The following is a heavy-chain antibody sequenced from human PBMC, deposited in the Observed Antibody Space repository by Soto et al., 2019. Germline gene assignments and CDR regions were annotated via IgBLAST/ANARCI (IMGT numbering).Heavy chain of an antibody. Sequence: GGSLRLSCAASGFVFNTYVMTWVRQAPGKGLDWVSSITTDGKTYYADSVKGRFSISRDTPKNTLYLQMNSLRAEDSAIYYCATRPSFYSTGYHYWGQGTLVTVSS. CDR2: ITTDGKT. CDR1: GFVFNTYV. D-gene: IGHD2-8*02. V-gene: IGHV3-23*01. CDR3: ATRPSFYSTGYHY. J-gene: IGHJ4*02.